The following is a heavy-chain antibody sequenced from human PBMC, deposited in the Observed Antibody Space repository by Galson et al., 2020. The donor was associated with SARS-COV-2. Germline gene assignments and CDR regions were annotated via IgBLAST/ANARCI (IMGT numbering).Heavy chain of an antibody. D-gene: IGHD3-22*01. CDR3: ATHSSGPGHY. J-gene: IGHJ4*02. Sequence: SETLSLTCNVSGDSVTSSDYFWAWIRPPPGKGLEWVGSIYHTGQKFYNPSLRSRVTMTSDPSRNQVSLRLTSVTAADTAVYYCATHSSGPGHYWGQGTLVTVSS. CDR2: IYHTGQK. CDR1: GDSVTSSDYF. V-gene: IGHV4-39*01.